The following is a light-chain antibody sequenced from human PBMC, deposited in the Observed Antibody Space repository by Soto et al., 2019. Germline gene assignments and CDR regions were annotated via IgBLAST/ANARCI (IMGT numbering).Light chain of an antibody. CDR1: QSLRSSY. CDR2: GAS. J-gene: IGKJ2*01. CDR3: QQHGTSPYT. V-gene: IGKV3-20*01. Sequence: EVVLTQSPNTLYLSPGERATLSCWASQSLRSSYLAWYQRKPGQAPRLLMFGASRRATGIPDMFNGSGSGTDFVLTISRLEPEQVAVYYCQQHGTSPYTFGHGTVREIK.